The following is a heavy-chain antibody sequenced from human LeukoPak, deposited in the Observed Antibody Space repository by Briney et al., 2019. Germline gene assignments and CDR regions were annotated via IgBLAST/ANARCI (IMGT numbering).Heavy chain of an antibody. CDR1: GGSFSGYY. J-gene: IGHJ5*02. CDR3: ARSAGYSSA. CDR2: INHSGSA. V-gene: IGHV4-34*01. D-gene: IGHD6-19*01. Sequence: SETLSLTCAVYGGSFSGYYWSWIRQPPGKGLEWIGEINHSGSANYNSSLKSRVTLSIDTSKNQFSLILSSVTAADTAVYYCARSAGYSSAWGQGTRVTVSP.